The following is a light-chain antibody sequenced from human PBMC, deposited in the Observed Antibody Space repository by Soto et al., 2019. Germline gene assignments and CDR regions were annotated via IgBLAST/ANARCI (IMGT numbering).Light chain of an antibody. J-gene: IGKJ1*01. CDR2: DAS. CDR3: QQYNSYPWT. Sequence: IQLTQSPSTLSATAGHRVTITCRASQSISSWLAWYQHKPGEAPKLLIYDASGLESGVPSRFGGSGSGTEFTLIISSLQPDDFATYYCQQYNSYPWTFGQGTKVDIK. V-gene: IGKV1-5*01. CDR1: QSISSW.